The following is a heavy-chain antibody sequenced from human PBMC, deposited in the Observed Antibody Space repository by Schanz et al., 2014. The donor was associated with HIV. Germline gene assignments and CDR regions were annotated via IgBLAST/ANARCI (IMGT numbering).Heavy chain of an antibody. CDR3: ARAAFSSEYYYGMDV. CDR1: GYTFTGYY. V-gene: IGHV1-2*02. Sequence: QVQLVQSGAEVKKPGASVKVSCKASGYTFTGYYMHWVRQAPGQGVEWMGWINPNSGGTNYAQKFQGRVTMTRDTSISTAFMELSSLRSADTAVYFCARAAFSSEYYYGMDVWGQGTTVTVSS. CDR2: INPNSGGT. D-gene: IGHD3-3*02. J-gene: IGHJ6*02.